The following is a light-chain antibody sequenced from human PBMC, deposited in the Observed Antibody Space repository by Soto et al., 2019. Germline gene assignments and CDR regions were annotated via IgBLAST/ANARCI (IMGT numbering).Light chain of an antibody. Sequence: QSALTQPASVSGSPGQSITISCTGTSSDVGGYNYVSWYQQHPGKAPELLISDVTIRPSGVSSRFSGSKSGNTASLTISGLQAEDEADYYCSSYTDSDTTIFGTWTKVTVL. J-gene: IGLJ1*01. CDR2: DVT. CDR3: SSYTDSDTTI. CDR1: SSDVGGYNY. V-gene: IGLV2-14*01.